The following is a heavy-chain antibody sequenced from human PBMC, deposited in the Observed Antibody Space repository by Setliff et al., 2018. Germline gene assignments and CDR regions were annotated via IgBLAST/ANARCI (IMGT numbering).Heavy chain of an antibody. J-gene: IGHJ3*02. D-gene: IGHD2-15*01. CDR1: GDSISSSSYY. V-gene: IGHV4-39*01. CDR2: INYSGIT. CDR3: ARLPGYCNGGNCYGYYTFDI. Sequence: PSETLSLTCSVSGDSISSSSYYWGWIRQPPGKGLEWTGSINYSGITYYSPSLKSRVIVSVDTSKNQFSLKLSSVTAADTAVYYCARLPGYCNGGNCYGYYTFDIWGQGTMVTV.